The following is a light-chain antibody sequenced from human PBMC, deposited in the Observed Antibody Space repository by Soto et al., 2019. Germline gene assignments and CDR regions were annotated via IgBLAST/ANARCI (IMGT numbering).Light chain of an antibody. CDR1: SSNIGAGYD. CDR3: QSYDSSLSGSV. J-gene: IGLJ2*01. CDR2: GNN. Sequence: QSVLTQPPSVSWAPGQRVTISCTGSSSNIGAGYDVHWYQQLPGTAPKLLIYGNNNRPSGVPDRFSGSKSGTSASLAITGLQAEDETDYYCQSYDSSLSGSVFGGGTKLTVL. V-gene: IGLV1-40*01.